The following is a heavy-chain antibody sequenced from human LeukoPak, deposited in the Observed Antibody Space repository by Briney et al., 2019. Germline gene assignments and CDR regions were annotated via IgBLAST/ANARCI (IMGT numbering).Heavy chain of an antibody. CDR2: IYYSGST. Sequence: SETLSLTCTVSGGSISSSSYYWGWIRQPPGKGLEWIGSIYYSGSTYYNPSLKSRVTISVDTSKNQFSLKLSSVTAADTAVYYCARRTGLGAKVHFDYWGQGTLVTVSS. D-gene: IGHD1-26*01. CDR1: GGSISSSSYY. CDR3: ARRTGLGAKVHFDY. J-gene: IGHJ4*02. V-gene: IGHV4-39*01.